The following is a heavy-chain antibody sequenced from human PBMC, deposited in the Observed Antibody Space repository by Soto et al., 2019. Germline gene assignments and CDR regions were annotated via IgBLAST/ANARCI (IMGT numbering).Heavy chain of an antibody. Sequence: SQTLSLTCDISGDSVSSNRAGWNWIRQTPSRGLEWLGRTYYRSKWYNNYAVSVKSRVSVNPDTAKNQLSLQLNSVTPEDTAVYYCARGSWDDVSGHYFMDVWGKGTTVIVSS. CDR3: ARGSWDDVSGHYFMDV. J-gene: IGHJ6*03. CDR1: GDSVSSNRAG. V-gene: IGHV6-1*01. D-gene: IGHD1-1*01. CDR2: TYYRSKWYN.